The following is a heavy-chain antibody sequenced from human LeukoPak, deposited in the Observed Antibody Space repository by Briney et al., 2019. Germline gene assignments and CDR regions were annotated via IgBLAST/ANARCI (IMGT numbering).Heavy chain of an antibody. V-gene: IGHV3-23*01. J-gene: IGHJ4*02. D-gene: IGHD3-10*01. CDR3: AKDLGVRGVSYYLDY. CDR1: GFTFSSYA. Sequence: PGGSLRLSCAASGFTFSSYAMSWVRQAPGKGLEWVSAISGSGGSTYHADSVKGRFTISRDNSKNTLYLQMNSLRAEDTAVYYCAKDLGVRGVSYYLDYWGQGTLVTVSS. CDR2: ISGSGGST.